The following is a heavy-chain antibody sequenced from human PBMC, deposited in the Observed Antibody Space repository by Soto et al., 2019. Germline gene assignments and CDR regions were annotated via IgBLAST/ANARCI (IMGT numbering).Heavy chain of an antibody. J-gene: IGHJ4*02. D-gene: IGHD6-19*01. V-gene: IGHV4-39*01. CDR2: IYYSGST. CDR3: ARQNEQWLVLDY. CDR1: GGSISSSSYY. Sequence: SETLSLTCTVSGGSISSSSYYWGWIRQPPGKGLEWIGSIYYSGSTYYNPSLKSRVTISVDTSKNQFSLKLSSVTAADTAVYYCARQNEQWLVLDYWGQGTLVTGSS.